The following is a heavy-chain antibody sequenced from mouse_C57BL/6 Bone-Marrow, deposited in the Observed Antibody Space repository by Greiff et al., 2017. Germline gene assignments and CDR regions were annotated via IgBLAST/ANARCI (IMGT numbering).Heavy chain of an antibody. CDR1: GYTFTSYW. D-gene: IGHD4-1*01. CDR2: IDPSDSYT. CDR3: ARSGATGPYYFDY. V-gene: IGHV1-50*01. Sequence: QVQLQQPGAELVKPGASVKLSCKASGYTFTSYWMQWVKQRPGQGLEWIGEIDPSDSYTNYNQKFKGKATLTVDTSSSTAYMQLSSLTSEDSAVYYCARSGATGPYYFDYWGQGTTLPVSS. J-gene: IGHJ2*01.